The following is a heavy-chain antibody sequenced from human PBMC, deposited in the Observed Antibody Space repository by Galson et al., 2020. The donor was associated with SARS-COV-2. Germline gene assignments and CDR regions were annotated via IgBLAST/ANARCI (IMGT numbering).Heavy chain of an antibody. CDR3: ARQGVNMIVLVTVPGWYFDL. D-gene: IGHD3-22*01. Sequence: SETLSLTCTVSGYSVSTTHYWGRVRQPPGRGLEWIGSVYPSGTTYYNPSLKSRVTISGDTSKNQFSLRLDSVTAADTALYYCARQGVNMIVLVTVPGWYFDLWGRGTLVTVSS. J-gene: IGHJ2*01. V-gene: IGHV4-38-2*02. CDR1: GYSVSTTHY. CDR2: VYPSGTT.